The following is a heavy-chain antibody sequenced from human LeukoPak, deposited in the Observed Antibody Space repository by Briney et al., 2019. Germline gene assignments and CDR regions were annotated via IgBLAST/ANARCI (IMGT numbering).Heavy chain of an antibody. CDR2: IKQDGSEK. CDR3: ARDLGRYAY. CDR1: GFTFSSYG. J-gene: IGHJ4*02. V-gene: IGHV3-7*01. D-gene: IGHD1-1*01. Sequence: GGSLRLSCAASGFTFSSYGMHWVRQAPGKGLEWVANIKQDGSEKYYVDSVKGGFTISRDNAKNSLYLQMNSLRAEDTAVYYCARDLGRYAYWGQGTLVTVSS.